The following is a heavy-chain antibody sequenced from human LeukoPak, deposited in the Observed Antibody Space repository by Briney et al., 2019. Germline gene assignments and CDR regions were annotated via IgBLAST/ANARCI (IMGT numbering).Heavy chain of an antibody. Sequence: SETLSLTCAVYGGSFSGYYWTWIRQPPGKGLEWIGEINHGGRTNYNPSLKSRVGISLDTSKNQFSLKLSSVTAADTAVYYCARGPTTDYYDGSGYYFFDYWGQGTLVTVSS. V-gene: IGHV4-34*01. CDR3: ARGPTTDYYDGSGYYFFDY. CDR1: GGSFSGYY. J-gene: IGHJ4*02. CDR2: INHGGRT. D-gene: IGHD3-22*01.